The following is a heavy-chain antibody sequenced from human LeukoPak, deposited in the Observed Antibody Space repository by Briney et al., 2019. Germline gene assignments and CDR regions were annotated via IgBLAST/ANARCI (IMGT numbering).Heavy chain of an antibody. J-gene: IGHJ3*02. V-gene: IGHV4-30-4*01. D-gene: IGHD3-10*01. Sequence: SETLSLTCTVSGGSISSGDYYWSWIRQPPGKGLEWIGYIYYSGSTYYNPSPKSRVTISVDTSKNQFSLKLSSVTAADTAVYYCARDERSITMVRGALRAFDIWGQGTMVTVSS. CDR1: GGSISSGDYY. CDR2: IYYSGST. CDR3: ARDERSITMVRGALRAFDI.